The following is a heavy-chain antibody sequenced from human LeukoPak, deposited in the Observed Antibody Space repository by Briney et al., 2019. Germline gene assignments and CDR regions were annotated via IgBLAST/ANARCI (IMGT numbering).Heavy chain of an antibody. Sequence: PGGSLRLSCAASGFTFSSYSMNWVRQAPGKGLEWVSSISSSSSYIYYADSVKGRFTISRDNAKNSLYLQMNSLRAEDTAVYYCARDESKRVRGVITVWGQETTVTVSS. CDR3: ARDESKRVRGVITV. D-gene: IGHD3-10*01. V-gene: IGHV3-21*01. J-gene: IGHJ6*02. CDR1: GFTFSSYS. CDR2: ISSSSSYI.